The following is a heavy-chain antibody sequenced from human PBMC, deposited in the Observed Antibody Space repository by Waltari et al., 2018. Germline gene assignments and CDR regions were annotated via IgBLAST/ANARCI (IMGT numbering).Heavy chain of an antibody. CDR2: LYHACNA. Sequence: EVQLVESGGHLIQPGGSLRVSCAASGFNVSSYYMNWVRQAPGKGLGLVSSLYHACNADDADSGKGRFTFSREKSKNTLYLQMNSLRAEDTAVYYCARGNTKYGMDVWGPGTTVTVSS. CDR1: GFNVSSYY. J-gene: IGHJ6*02. CDR3: ARGNTKYGMDV. V-gene: IGHV3-53*01. D-gene: IGHD2-8*01.